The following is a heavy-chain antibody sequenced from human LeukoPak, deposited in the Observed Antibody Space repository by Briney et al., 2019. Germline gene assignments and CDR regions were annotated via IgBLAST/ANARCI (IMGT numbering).Heavy chain of an antibody. CDR3: AREITDTPDAFDI. CDR2: IDSSASVI. Sequence: GGSLRLSCAASGFTFSTYEMSWVRQAPGKGLEWVAYIDSSASVIKYADSLQGRFTVSRGNAKKSLYLQLNSLRAEDTAIYYCAREITDTPDAFDIWGQGTRVTVSS. CDR1: GFTFSTYE. D-gene: IGHD3-10*01. J-gene: IGHJ3*02. V-gene: IGHV3-48*03.